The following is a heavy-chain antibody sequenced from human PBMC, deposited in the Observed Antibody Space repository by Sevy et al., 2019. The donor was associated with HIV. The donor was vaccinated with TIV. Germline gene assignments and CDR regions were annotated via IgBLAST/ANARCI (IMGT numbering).Heavy chain of an antibody. V-gene: IGHV3-49*04. CDR3: TRVEGAADWGMDV. CDR1: GFIFGDYT. D-gene: IGHD1-26*01. Sequence: GGSLRLSCSPSGFIFGDYTVSWVRQAPGKGLEWIAFIRGKRYGETKEYAASVRGRFTISRDDSKSIAYLQMNSLKTEDTAVYYCTRVEGAADWGMDVWGQGTTVTVSS. J-gene: IGHJ6*02. CDR2: IRGKRYGETK.